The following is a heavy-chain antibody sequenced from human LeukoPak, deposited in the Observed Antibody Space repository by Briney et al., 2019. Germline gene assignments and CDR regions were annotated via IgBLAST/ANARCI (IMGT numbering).Heavy chain of an antibody. Sequence: SETLSLTCTVSGDSISSYYWSWIRQPAGKELECVGHIFTTGSTTYNPSFKRRITVSVETSKTQFSLTLSSVTAAETAVYYCARDSVYCSSTSCWFDTWGPGNLVTVSS. CDR3: ARDSVYCSSTSCWFDT. D-gene: IGHD2-2*01. V-gene: IGHV4-4*07. CDR1: GDSISSYY. CDR2: IFTTGST. J-gene: IGHJ5*02.